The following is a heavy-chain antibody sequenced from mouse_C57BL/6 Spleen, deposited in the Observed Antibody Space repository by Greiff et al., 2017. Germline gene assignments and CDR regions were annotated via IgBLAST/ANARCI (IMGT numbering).Heavy chain of an antibody. CDR3: ARSGLRLYFDY. Sequence: EVQLQQSGPELVKPGASVKISCKASGYSFTGYYMNWVKQSPEKSLEWIGEINPSTGGTTYNQKFKAKATLTVDKSSSTAYMQLSSLTSEDSAVYYCARSGLRLYFDYWGQGTTLTVSS. V-gene: IGHV1-42*01. CDR2: INPSTGGT. J-gene: IGHJ2*01. CDR1: GYSFTGYY. D-gene: IGHD2-2*01.